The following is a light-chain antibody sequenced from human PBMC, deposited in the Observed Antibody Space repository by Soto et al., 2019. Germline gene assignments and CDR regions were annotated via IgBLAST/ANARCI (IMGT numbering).Light chain of an antibody. CDR3: QQYDDSPWT. Sequence: EIVLTQSPGTLSLSPGESATLSCRASQSVSNSYLAWYQQKPGQAPRLLIYGASSRATGIPDRFSGSGSGTDFTLTISSLEPEDFAVYYCQQYDDSPWTFGQGTKVEI. CDR1: QSVSNSY. CDR2: GAS. V-gene: IGKV3-20*01. J-gene: IGKJ1*01.